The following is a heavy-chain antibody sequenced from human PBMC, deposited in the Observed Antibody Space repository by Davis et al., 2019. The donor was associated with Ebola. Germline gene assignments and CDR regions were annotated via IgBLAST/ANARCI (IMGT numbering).Heavy chain of an antibody. D-gene: IGHD6-19*01. J-gene: IGHJ4*02. CDR2: IYYSGST. V-gene: IGHV4-30-4*01. Sequence: MPSETLSLTCTVSGGSISSGDYYWSWIRQPPGKGLEWIGYIYYSGSTYYNPSLKSRVTISVDTSKNQFSLKLSSVTAADTAVYYCATLFPVAGPFDYWGQGTLVTVSS. CDR1: GGSISSGDYY. CDR3: ATLFPVAGPFDY.